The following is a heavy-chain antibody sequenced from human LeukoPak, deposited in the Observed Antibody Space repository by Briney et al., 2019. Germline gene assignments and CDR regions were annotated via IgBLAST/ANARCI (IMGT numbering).Heavy chain of an antibody. Sequence: SETLSLTCTVSNGSISSYYWSWIRQPPGKGLEWIGYIYYSGSTNYNPSLKSRVTISVDTSKNQFSLKLSSVTAADTAMYYCARLVTSYFDYWGQGTLVTVSS. CDR1: NGSISSYY. CDR3: ARLVTSYFDY. J-gene: IGHJ4*02. CDR2: IYYSGST. D-gene: IGHD4-11*01. V-gene: IGHV4-59*01.